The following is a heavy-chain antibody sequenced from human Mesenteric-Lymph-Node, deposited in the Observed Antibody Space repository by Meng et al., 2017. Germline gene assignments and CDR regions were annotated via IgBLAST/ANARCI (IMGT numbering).Heavy chain of an antibody. CDR2: VTWDGRIT. CDR3: AKDVGYCSTSACYSMDV. J-gene: IGHJ6*02. V-gene: IGHV3-43D*04. CDR1: GFTFDDYA. D-gene: IGHD2-2*03. Sequence: GGSLRLSCAASGFTFDDYAMHWVRRAPGKGLEWVSLVTWDGRITYYADSVRGRFTISRDSSKNAVYLQMNSLRSEDTAIYYCAKDVGYCSTSACYSMDVWGHGTTVTVSS.